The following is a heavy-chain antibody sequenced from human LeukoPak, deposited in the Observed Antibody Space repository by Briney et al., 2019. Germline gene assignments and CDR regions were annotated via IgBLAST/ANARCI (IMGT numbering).Heavy chain of an antibody. CDR1: GFTFSSYP. Sequence: GGSLRLSCAASGFTFSSYPMSWVRQAPGKGLEWVSAISAGGGSTYYADSVKGRFTISRDNSKNTLYLQMNSLRAEDTAVYYCAKEISSQRITIFGVVDYWGQGTLVTVSS. CDR3: AKEISSQRITIFGVVDY. J-gene: IGHJ4*02. D-gene: IGHD3-3*01. V-gene: IGHV3-23*01. CDR2: ISAGGGST.